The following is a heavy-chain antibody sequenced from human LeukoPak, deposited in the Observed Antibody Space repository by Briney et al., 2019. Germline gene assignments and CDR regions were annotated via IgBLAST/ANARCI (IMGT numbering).Heavy chain of an antibody. CDR1: GGSISSGSYY. Sequence: ASQTLSLTCTVSGGSISSGSYYWSWIRQPAGKGLEWIGRIYTSGSTNYNPSLKSRVTISVDTSKNQFSLKLSSVTAAGTAVYYCARARSTSYRTHYYYGMDVWGQGTTVTVSS. V-gene: IGHV4-61*02. J-gene: IGHJ6*02. CDR2: IYTSGST. D-gene: IGHD2-2*01. CDR3: ARARSTSYRTHYYYGMDV.